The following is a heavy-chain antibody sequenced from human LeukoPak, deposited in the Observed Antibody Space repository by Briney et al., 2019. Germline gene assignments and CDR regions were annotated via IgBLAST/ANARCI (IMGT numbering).Heavy chain of an antibody. CDR2: ISYDGSNK. Sequence: GGSLRLSCAASGFTFSSYGMHWVRQAPGKGLEWVTVISYDGSNKYYADSVKGRFTISRDNSKNTLYLQMNSLRAEDTAVYYCAKDRALTYYGSGSYYLNWGQGTLVTVSS. V-gene: IGHV3-30*18. D-gene: IGHD3-10*01. CDR1: GFTFSSYG. CDR3: AKDRALTYYGSGSYYLN. J-gene: IGHJ4*02.